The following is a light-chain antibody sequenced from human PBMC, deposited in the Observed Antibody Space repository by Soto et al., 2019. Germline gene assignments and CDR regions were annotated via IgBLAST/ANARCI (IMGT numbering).Light chain of an antibody. V-gene: IGKV2-28*01. CDR2: LGS. J-gene: IGKJ5*01. CDR1: QILLHRNGYNY. CDR3: MQALQTPIT. Sequence: DVVLTQSPLSLPVTPGEPSSISCRSTQILLHRNGYNYLDWYLQKPGQSPQLLIYLGSNRASGVPDRFSGSGSGTDFTLKISRVEAEDVGVYYCMQALQTPITFGQGTRLEI.